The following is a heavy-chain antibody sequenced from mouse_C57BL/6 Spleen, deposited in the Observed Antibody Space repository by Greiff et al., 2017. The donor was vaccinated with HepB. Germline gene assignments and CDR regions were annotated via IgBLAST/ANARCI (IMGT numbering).Heavy chain of an antibody. CDR1: GFTFTDYY. J-gene: IGHJ4*01. D-gene: IGHD3-1*01. CDR3: ARYGGTGAMDY. V-gene: IGHV7-3*01. CDR2: IRNKANGYTT. Sequence: EVQGVESGGGLVQPGGSLSLSCAASGFTFTDYYMSWVRQPPGKALEWLGFIRNKANGYTTEYSASVKGRFTISRDNSQSILYLQMNALRAEDSATEYCARYGGTGAMDYWGQGTSVTVSS.